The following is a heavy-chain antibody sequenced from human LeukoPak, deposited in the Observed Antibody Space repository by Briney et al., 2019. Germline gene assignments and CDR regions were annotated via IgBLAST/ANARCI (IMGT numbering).Heavy chain of an antibody. D-gene: IGHD5-24*01. CDR1: GGTFSSYA. Sequence: GASVKVSCKASGGTFSSYAISLVRQAPGPGLEWVGGIIPIFGTANYAQKFQGRVTITADKSTSTAYMELSSLRSEDTAVYYCARVPTSFGEMATMFFDYWRQGTMVSVRS. CDR3: ARVPTSFGEMATMFFDY. J-gene: IGHJ4*02. CDR2: IIPIFGTA. V-gene: IGHV1-69*06.